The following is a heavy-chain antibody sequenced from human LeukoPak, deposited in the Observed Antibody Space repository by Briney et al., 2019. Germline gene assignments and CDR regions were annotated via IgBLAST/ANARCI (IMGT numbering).Heavy chain of an antibody. CDR3: AKTYYYDSSGYLD. J-gene: IGHJ4*02. D-gene: IGHD3-22*01. CDR1: GFTFDDYA. V-gene: IGHV3-9*01. Sequence: GGSLRLSCAASGFTFDDYAMHWVRQAPGKGLEWVSGISWNSGSMGYADSVKGRFTISRDNAKNSLYLQMNSLRAEDTALYYCAKTYYYDSSGYLDWGQGTLVTVSS. CDR2: ISWNSGSM.